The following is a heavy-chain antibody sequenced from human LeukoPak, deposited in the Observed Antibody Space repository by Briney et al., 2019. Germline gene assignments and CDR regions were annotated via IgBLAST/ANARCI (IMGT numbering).Heavy chain of an antibody. V-gene: IGHV3-30*09. CDR2: ISYDGSNK. CDR3: ARVIHLWSNWGGVDY. J-gene: IGHJ4*02. Sequence: GGSLRLSCAASGFTFSSYSMHWVRQAPGKGLEWVAVISYDGSNKYYADSAKGRFAISRDNSKNTLFLQMNSLRAEDTAVYYCARVIHLWSNWGGVDYWGQGTLVTVSS. D-gene: IGHD5-18*01. CDR1: GFTFSSYS.